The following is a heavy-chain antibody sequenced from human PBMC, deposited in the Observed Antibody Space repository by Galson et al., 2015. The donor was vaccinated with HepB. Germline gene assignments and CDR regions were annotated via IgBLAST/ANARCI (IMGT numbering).Heavy chain of an antibody. Sequence: LRLSCAASGFTFSSYAMTWVRQAPGKGLEWVSVISGSGGSAYYADSVKGRFTISRDNSKNTLYLQMNSLRAEDTAVYYCAKGLSCSSTSCYSGFDYWGQGTLVTVSS. CDR2: ISGSGGSA. V-gene: IGHV3-23*01. CDR1: GFTFSSYA. CDR3: AKGLSCSSTSCYSGFDY. D-gene: IGHD2-2*02. J-gene: IGHJ4*02.